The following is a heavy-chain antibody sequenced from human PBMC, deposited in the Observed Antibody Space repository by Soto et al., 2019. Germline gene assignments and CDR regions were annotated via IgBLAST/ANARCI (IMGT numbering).Heavy chain of an antibody. J-gene: IGHJ4*02. D-gene: IGHD3-10*01. V-gene: IGHV1-69*13. CDR2: IIPIFGTA. CDR1: GGTFSSYA. CDR3: ASRLLWFGDTGFDY. Sequence: SVKVSCKASGGTFSSYAISWVRQAPGQGLEWMGGIIPIFGTANYAQKFQGRVTITADESTSTAYMELSSLRSEDTAVYYCASRLLWFGDTGFDYWGQGTLVTVSS.